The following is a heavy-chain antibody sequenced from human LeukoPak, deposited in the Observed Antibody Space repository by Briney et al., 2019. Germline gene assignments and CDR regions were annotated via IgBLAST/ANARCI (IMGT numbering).Heavy chain of an antibody. Sequence: GGSLRLSCAASGFTLSSYEMNWVRQAPGKGLEWVSFITSSGNTMNYGGSVKGRFTIPRDNAKNSLYLQMNSRRADDTAVYYCARLRSKYWFDPWGQGTLATVSS. CDR1: GFTLSSYE. J-gene: IGHJ5*02. CDR2: ITSSGNTM. D-gene: IGHD4-11*01. V-gene: IGHV3-48*03. CDR3: ARLRSKYWFDP.